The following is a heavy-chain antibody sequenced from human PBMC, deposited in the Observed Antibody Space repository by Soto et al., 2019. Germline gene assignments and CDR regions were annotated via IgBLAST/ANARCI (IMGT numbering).Heavy chain of an antibody. CDR2: ISYDGSNK. J-gene: IGHJ4*02. V-gene: IGHV3-30*18. CDR3: AKGPGFDY. CDR1: GFTFSSYG. Sequence: QVQLVESGGGVVQPGRSLRLSCAASGFTFSSYGMHWDRQAPGKGLEWVAVISYDGSNKYYADSVKGRFTISRDNSKNTLYLQMNSLRAEDTAVYYCAKGPGFDYWGQGTLVTVSS.